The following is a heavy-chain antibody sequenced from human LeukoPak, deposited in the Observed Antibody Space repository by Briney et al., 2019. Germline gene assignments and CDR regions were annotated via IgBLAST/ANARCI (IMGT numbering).Heavy chain of an antibody. Sequence: PGGSLRLSCAASGFTFSSYSMNWVRQAPGKGLEWVSYISSSGSTIYYADSVKGRFTISRDNAKNSLYLQMNSLRAEDTAVYYCARSAYYDFWSGYLDYWGQGTLVTVSS. D-gene: IGHD3-3*01. J-gene: IGHJ4*02. CDR3: ARSAYYDFWSGYLDY. CDR2: ISSSGSTI. CDR1: GFTFSSYS. V-gene: IGHV3-48*04.